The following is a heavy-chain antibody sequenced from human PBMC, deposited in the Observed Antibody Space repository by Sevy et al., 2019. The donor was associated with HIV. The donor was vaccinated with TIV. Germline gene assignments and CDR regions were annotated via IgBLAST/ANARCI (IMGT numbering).Heavy chain of an antibody. Sequence: GGSLRLSCAASGLNFSKYSFNWVRQAPEKGLEWISHISRSGTTTYYAESVKGRFTVSRDNAKNSLYLQMSSLRDEDTAGYYCARDYDFCSGYTALSYYSLSYYYGMDVWGQGTTVTVSS. CDR2: ISRSGTTT. V-gene: IGHV3-48*02. CDR1: GLNFSKYS. D-gene: IGHD3-3*01. CDR3: ARDYDFCSGYTALSYYSLSYYYGMDV. J-gene: IGHJ6*02.